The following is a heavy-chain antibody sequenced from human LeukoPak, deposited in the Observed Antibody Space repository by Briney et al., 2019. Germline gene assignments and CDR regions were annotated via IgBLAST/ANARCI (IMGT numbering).Heavy chain of an antibody. CDR1: GFTFSNYA. D-gene: IGHD5-18*01. CDR3: AKRIQSAMAMGY. J-gene: IGHJ4*02. CDR2: ISGSGGST. Sequence: GRSLRLSCAASGFTFSNYALSWVRQAPGKGLEWASDISGSGGSTYYADSVKGRFTISRDNSKNTMYLQMNSLRAEDTAVYYCAKRIQSAMAMGYWGQGTLVTVSS. V-gene: IGHV3-23*01.